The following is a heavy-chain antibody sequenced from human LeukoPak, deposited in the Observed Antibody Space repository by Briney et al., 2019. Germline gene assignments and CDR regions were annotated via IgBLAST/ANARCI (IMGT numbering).Heavy chain of an antibody. D-gene: IGHD6-13*01. J-gene: IGHJ6*02. V-gene: IGHV4-59*08. Sequence: PSETLSLTCTVSGGSISSYYWSWIRQPPGKGLEWIGYIYYSGSTNYNPSLKSRVTISVDTSKNQFSLKLSSVTAADTAVYYCAAGGHSWLNGMDVWGQGTTVIVSS. CDR1: GGSISSYY. CDR3: AAGGHSWLNGMDV. CDR2: IYYSGST.